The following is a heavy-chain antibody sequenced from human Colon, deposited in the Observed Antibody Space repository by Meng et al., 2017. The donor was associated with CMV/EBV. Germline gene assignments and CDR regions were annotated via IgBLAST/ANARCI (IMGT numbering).Heavy chain of an antibody. V-gene: IGHV3-9*03. CDR3: AKLGDYDAFDI. CDR1: GFTFDDYA. J-gene: IGHJ3*02. CDR2: ISWNSGSI. D-gene: IGHD4-17*01. Sequence: SCAASGFTFDDYAMHWARQAPGKGLEWVSGISWNSGSIGYADSVKGRFTISRDNAKNSLYLQMNSLRAEDMALYYCAKLGDYDAFDIWGQGTMVTVSS.